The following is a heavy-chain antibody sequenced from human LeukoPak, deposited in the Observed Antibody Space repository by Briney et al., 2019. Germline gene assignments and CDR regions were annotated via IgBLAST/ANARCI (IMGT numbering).Heavy chain of an antibody. J-gene: IGHJ3*02. CDR3: ARIPHYCSSTSCYGHFDM. Sequence: GGSLRLSCAASGFTFSSYWMHWVRQAPGKGLVWVSRLNSDGSSTSYADSVKGRFTISRDNAKNTLYLQMNSLRAEDTAVYYCARIPHYCSSTSCYGHFDMWGQGTMVTVSS. CDR2: LNSDGSST. V-gene: IGHV3-74*01. D-gene: IGHD2-2*01. CDR1: GFTFSSYW.